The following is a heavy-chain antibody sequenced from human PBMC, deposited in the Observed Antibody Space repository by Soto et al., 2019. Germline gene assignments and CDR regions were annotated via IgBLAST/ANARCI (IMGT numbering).Heavy chain of an antibody. V-gene: IGHV4-34*01. CDR2: INHSGST. CDR3: ARELRYCSGGSCYAYYGMDV. Sequence: ASETLSLTCAVYGGSFSGYYWSWIRQPPGKGLEWIGEINHSGSTNYNPSLKSRVTISVDTSKNQFSLKLSSVTAADTAVYYCARELRYCSGGSCYAYYGMDVWGQGTTVTVSS. CDR1: GGSFSGYY. J-gene: IGHJ6*02. D-gene: IGHD2-15*01.